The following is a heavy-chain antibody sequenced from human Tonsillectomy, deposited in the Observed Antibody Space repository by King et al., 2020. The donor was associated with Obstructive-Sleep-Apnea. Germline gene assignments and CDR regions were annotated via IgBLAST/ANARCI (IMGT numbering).Heavy chain of an antibody. CDR1: GYTFTSYY. CDR2: INPSGGST. CDR3: ATTADSAPDFDY. V-gene: IGHV1-46*01. J-gene: IGHJ4*02. D-gene: IGHD1-14*01. Sequence: MQLVQSGAEVKKPGASVKVSCKASGYTFTSYYMHWVRQAPGQGLEWMGVINPSGGSTSYAQKFQGSVTMTRDTSTSTVYMELSSLRSEDTAVYYCATTADSAPDFDYWGQGTLVTVSS.